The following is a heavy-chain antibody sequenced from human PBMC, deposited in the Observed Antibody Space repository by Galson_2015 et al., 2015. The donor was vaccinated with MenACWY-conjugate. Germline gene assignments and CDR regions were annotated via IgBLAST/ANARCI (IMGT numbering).Heavy chain of an antibody. CDR3: ARGRDGYNYYFDY. CDR2: IKQDGSEK. V-gene: IGHV3-7*03. D-gene: IGHD5-24*01. Sequence: SLRLSCAASGFTFSSYWMSWVRQAPGKGLEWVANIKQDGSEKYYVDSVKGRFSISRDNAKNSLYLQMNSLRAEDTAVYYCARGRDGYNYYFDYWGQGTLVTVSS. CDR1: GFTFSSYW. J-gene: IGHJ4*02.